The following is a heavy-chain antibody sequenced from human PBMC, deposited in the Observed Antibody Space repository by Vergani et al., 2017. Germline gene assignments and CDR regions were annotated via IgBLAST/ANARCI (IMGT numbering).Heavy chain of an antibody. CDR1: GYTFTSYY. D-gene: IGHD2-2*01. CDR3: AREGWDQSSTSFYYYGMDV. CDR2: INPSGGST. J-gene: IGHJ6*02. Sequence: QVQLVQSGAEVKKPGASVKVSCKASGYTFTSYYMHWVRQAPGQGLEWMGIINPSGGSTSYAEKFQGRVTMTRDTSTSTVYMELSRLRSEDTAVYYCAREGWDQSSTSFYYYGMDVWGQGTTVTVSS. V-gene: IGHV1-46*01.